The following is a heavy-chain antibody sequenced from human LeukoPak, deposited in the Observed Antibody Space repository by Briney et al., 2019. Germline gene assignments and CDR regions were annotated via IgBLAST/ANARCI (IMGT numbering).Heavy chain of an antibody. CDR3: AKMIGKYYYDSSGYYDH. D-gene: IGHD3-22*01. V-gene: IGHV3-23*01. CDR1: GFTFSSYA. Sequence: GGSLRLSCAASGFTFSSYAMSWVRQAPGKGLEWVSAISGSGGSTYYADSVKGRFTISRDNSKNTLYLQMNSLRAEDTAVYYCAKMIGKYYYDSSGYYDHWGQGTLVTVSS. CDR2: ISGSGGST. J-gene: IGHJ5*02.